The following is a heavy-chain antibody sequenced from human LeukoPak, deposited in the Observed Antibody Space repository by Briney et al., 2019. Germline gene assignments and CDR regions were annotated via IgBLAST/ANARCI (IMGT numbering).Heavy chain of an antibody. Sequence: GGSLRLSCAASGFTVSSNYMSWVRQAPGKGLEWVSVIYSGGSTYYADSVKGRFTISRDNSKNTLYLQMNSLRAEDTAVYYCARDLTVGFGRGYYYYYMDVWGKGTTVTVSS. CDR1: GFTVSSNY. J-gene: IGHJ6*03. CDR2: IYSGGST. D-gene: IGHD3-10*01. CDR3: ARDLTVGFGRGYYYYYMDV. V-gene: IGHV3-53*01.